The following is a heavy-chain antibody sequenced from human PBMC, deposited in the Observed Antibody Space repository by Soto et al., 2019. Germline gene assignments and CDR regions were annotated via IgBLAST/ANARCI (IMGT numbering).Heavy chain of an antibody. V-gene: IGHV3-33*08. CDR1: GFTFPSHG. D-gene: IGHD5-18*01. Sequence: ARKVYWPASGFTFPSHGMHWVGQAPGPGLEWVAVIWYDGSNRYHADSVKGRFTTSRDNSKNTVHLEMNSLRVEDTDVYYCPRWAPPDRTIVTVHSNSWAQGILVTVS. CDR3: PRWAPPDRTIVTVHSNS. J-gene: IGHJ4*02. CDR2: IWYDGSNR.